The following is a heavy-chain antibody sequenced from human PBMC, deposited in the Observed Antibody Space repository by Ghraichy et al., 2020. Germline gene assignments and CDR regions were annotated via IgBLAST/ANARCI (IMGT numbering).Heavy chain of an antibody. J-gene: IGHJ2*01. CDR1: GFTFSSYW. CDR3: ARDLFYYGDYEGGWSLWYFYL. D-gene: IGHD4-17*01. V-gene: IGHV3-7*01. CDR2: IKQDGSEK. Sequence: ETLSLTCAASGFTFSSYWMSWVRQAPGKGLEWVANIKQDGSEKYYVDSVKGRFTISRDKAKNSLYLQMNSLRAEDTAVYYCARDLFYYGDYEGGWSLWYFYLWGRGTLVTVSS.